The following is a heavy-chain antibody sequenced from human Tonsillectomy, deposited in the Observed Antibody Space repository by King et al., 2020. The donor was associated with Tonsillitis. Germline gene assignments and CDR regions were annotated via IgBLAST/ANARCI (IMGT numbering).Heavy chain of an antibody. CDR2: INHSGST. J-gene: IGHJ5*02. V-gene: IGHV4-34*01. CDR1: GGSFSGYY. Sequence: VQLQQWGAGLLKPSETLSLTCAVYGGSFSGYYWSWIRQPPGKGLEWIGEINHSGSTNYNPSLKSRVTISVDTSKNQFSLKLSSVTAADTAVYYCAREGGSSWRTRPRDNWFDPWGQGTLVTVSS. CDR3: AREGGSSWRTRPRDNWFDP. D-gene: IGHD6-13*01.